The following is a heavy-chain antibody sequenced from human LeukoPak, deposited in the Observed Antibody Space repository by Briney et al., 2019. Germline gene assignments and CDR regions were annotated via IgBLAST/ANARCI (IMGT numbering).Heavy chain of an antibody. Sequence: PSETLSLTCSVSDGSIHTYFWSWIRQPAGKGLEWIGRIDSSGTTSLNPSLKSRVTISQDKSKKQFSLKLSSVTAADTAVYYCATGGYSAWCDYWGHGTQVIVSS. CDR3: ATGGYSAWCDY. J-gene: IGHJ4*01. V-gene: IGHV4-4*07. D-gene: IGHD6-19*01. CDR1: DGSIHTYF. CDR2: IDSSGTT.